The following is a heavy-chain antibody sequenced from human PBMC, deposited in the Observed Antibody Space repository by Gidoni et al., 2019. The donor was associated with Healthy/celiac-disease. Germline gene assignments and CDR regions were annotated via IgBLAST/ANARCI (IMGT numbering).Heavy chain of an antibody. D-gene: IGHD2-2*01. CDR3: AKDVGGSSTSCFDY. Sequence: EVQLLASGGGLVQPGGSLRLYWPASGFTFGSYAMSWVRQAPGKGLEWVSAMSGSGGSTYYADSVKGRFTISRDNSKNTLYLQMNSLRAEDTAVYYCAKDVGGSSTSCFDYWGQGTLVTVSS. CDR2: MSGSGGST. V-gene: IGHV3-23*01. J-gene: IGHJ4*02. CDR1: GFTFGSYA.